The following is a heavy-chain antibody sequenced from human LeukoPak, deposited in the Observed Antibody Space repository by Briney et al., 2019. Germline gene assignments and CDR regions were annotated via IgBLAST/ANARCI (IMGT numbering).Heavy chain of an antibody. J-gene: IGHJ3*02. Sequence: GGSLRLSCAAFGTIFNRYTMNWVRQAPGKGLEWVSSISAGGSSIYYSDSVRGRFTIARDDAKNSLYLQMNSLRADDTAVYYCARRSPLDAFDIWGQGTMVTVSS. CDR3: ARRSPLDAFDI. CDR2: ISAGGSSI. CDR1: GTIFNRYT. V-gene: IGHV3-21*01.